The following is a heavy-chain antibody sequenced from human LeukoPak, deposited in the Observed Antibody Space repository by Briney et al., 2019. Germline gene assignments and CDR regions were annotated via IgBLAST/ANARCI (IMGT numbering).Heavy chain of an antibody. CDR1: GFTFGSYA. J-gene: IGHJ4*02. CDR3: AKDRIVVVVAAGSFDY. Sequence: GGSLRLSCAASGFTFGSYAMSWVRQAPGKGLEWVSAISGTGGSTYYADSVKGRFTISRDNSKNTLYLQMNSLRAEDTAVYYCAKDRIVVVVAAGSFDYWGQGTLVTVSS. D-gene: IGHD2-15*01. V-gene: IGHV3-23*01. CDR2: ISGTGGST.